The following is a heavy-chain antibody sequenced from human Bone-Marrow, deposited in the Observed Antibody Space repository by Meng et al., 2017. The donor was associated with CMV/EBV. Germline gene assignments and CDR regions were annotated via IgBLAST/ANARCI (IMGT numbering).Heavy chain of an antibody. Sequence: GGSLRLSSAASGFTFSSYWMSWVRKAPGKGLEWVANIKQDGSEKYYVDSVKGRFTISRDNAKKSLYLQMNSLRPDDTAVYYCARDGHLGGFDAFDIWGQGTLVTVS. J-gene: IGHJ3*02. V-gene: IGHV3-7*03. CDR2: IKQDGSEK. CDR3: ARDGHLGGFDAFDI. D-gene: IGHD3-16*01. CDR1: GFTFSSYW.